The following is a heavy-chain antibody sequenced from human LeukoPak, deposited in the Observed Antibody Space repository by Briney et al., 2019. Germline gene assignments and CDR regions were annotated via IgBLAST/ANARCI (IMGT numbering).Heavy chain of an antibody. Sequence: SETLSLTCTVSGGSFSSANSYWGWIRQPPEKGLEWIGNIDSDGTSHYSPVLKSRVTISLDTSKSHFSLRLTSVIAADTAVYYCARLIDYGGYYFYYYMDVWGKGTTVTVSS. D-gene: IGHD4-17*01. CDR2: IDSDGTS. J-gene: IGHJ6*03. CDR1: GGSFSSANSY. V-gene: IGHV4-39*02. CDR3: ARLIDYGGYYFYYYMDV.